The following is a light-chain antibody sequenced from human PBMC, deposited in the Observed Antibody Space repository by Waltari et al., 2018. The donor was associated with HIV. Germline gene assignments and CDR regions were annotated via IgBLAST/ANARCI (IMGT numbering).Light chain of an antibody. CDR3: QSYDSSLSGSWV. Sequence: QSVLPQPPSVSGAPGQRVSISCTGSTSNIGAGYAVHWYHQVQGTAPKLLIFGNTNRPSGVPYRISGSKSGTSASLAISGLRAEDEAYYYCQSYDSSLSGSWVFGGGTKLTVL. CDR2: GNT. CDR1: TSNIGAGYA. J-gene: IGLJ3*02. V-gene: IGLV1-40*01.